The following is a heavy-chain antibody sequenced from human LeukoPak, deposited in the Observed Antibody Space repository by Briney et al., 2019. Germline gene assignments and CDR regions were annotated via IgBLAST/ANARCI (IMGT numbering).Heavy chain of an antibody. Sequence: RPGGSLRLSCAASGFTFNNYGMHWVRQAPGKGLEWVAFIYYDGSNIYYADYVKGRFTISRDISKNTLYLQMDSLRAEDTAIYYCARDWKTNSFDYWGQGTLVTVSS. CDR1: GFTFNNYG. V-gene: IGHV3-33*01. CDR2: IYYDGSNI. CDR3: ARDWKTNSFDY. D-gene: IGHD1-1*01. J-gene: IGHJ4*02.